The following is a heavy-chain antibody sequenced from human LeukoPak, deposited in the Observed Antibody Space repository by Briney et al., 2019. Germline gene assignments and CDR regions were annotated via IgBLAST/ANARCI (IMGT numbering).Heavy chain of an antibody. CDR2: INWDGSGT. CDR3: ASEGGYKVPFDY. CDR1: GFVFDDYS. D-gene: IGHD3-22*01. Sequence: VGSLRLSCAASGFVFDDYSMHWVRQTPGKGLEWISAINWDGSGTYYAESLKGRFTISRDNGDSTLYLQMNNLRTDDTALYYCASEGGYKVPFDYWGRRTLVTASS. J-gene: IGHJ4*02. V-gene: IGHV3-43*01.